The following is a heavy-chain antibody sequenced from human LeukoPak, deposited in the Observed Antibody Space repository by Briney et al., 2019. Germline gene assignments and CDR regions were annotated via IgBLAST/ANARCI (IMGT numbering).Heavy chain of an antibody. D-gene: IGHD3-22*01. CDR2: IFYIGST. Sequence: PSETLSLTCTVSGGSISSYYWSWIRQSPGKGLEWIGYIFYIGSTNYNPSLKSRVTISVDTSKNQFSLKLSSVTAADTAVYYCARSPTGIVVVNSYYFDYWGQGTLVTVSS. J-gene: IGHJ4*02. V-gene: IGHV4-59*01. CDR1: GGSISSYY. CDR3: ARSPTGIVVVNSYYFDY.